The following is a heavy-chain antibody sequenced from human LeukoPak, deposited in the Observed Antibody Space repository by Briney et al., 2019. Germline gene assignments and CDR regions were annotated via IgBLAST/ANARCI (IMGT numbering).Heavy chain of an antibody. CDR2: ISGSGGTT. CDR1: VFTFCSYS. D-gene: IGHD3-22*01. V-gene: IGHV3-23*01. Sequence: GGSLRLSCAASVFTFCSYSMSWVRQAPWKGRELLSGISGSGGTTYYADSVKGRFTISRDNSKNTLYLQLNSLRAEDTAIYYCAKDLTYYYDSTGYYFDYWGQGTLVTVSS. J-gene: IGHJ4*02. CDR3: AKDLTYYYDSTGYYFDY.